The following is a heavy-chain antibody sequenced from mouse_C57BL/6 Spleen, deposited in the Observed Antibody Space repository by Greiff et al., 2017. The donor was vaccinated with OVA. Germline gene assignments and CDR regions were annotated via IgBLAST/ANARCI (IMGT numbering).Heavy chain of an antibody. CDR3: AGVPITTVVAGDWYFDV. Sequence: VQLQESGPGLVKPSQSLFLTCSITGFPITSGYYWIWIRQSPGKPLEWMGYITHSGETFYNPSLQSPISITRETSKNQFFLQLNSVTTEDTAMYYCAGVPITTVVAGDWYFDVWGTGTTVTVSS. CDR2: ITHSGET. J-gene: IGHJ1*03. D-gene: IGHD1-1*01. V-gene: IGHV12-3*01. CDR1: GFPITSGYY.